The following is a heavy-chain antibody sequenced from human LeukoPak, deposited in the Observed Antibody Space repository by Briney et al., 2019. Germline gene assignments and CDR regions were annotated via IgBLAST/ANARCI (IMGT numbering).Heavy chain of an antibody. Sequence: SETLSLTCTVYGGSFSGYYWSWIRQPPGKGLEWIGEINHSGSTNYNPSLKSRVTISVDTYKNQFSLKLSSVTAADTAVYYCARAAVAGPIDYWGQGTLVTVSS. CDR1: GGSFSGYY. D-gene: IGHD6-19*01. J-gene: IGHJ4*02. CDR2: INHSGST. CDR3: ARAAVAGPIDY. V-gene: IGHV4-34*01.